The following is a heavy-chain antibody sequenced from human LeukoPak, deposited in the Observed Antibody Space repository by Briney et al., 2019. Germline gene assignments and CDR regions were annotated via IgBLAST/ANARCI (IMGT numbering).Heavy chain of an antibody. V-gene: IGHV4-59*01. CDR3: AREKEGTDHDSTAAFHY. D-gene: IGHD3-22*01. Sequence: PSETLSLTCTVSGTSIRNYYWSWVRQPPGQGLEWLAYGHHTGSSNFSPPFRSRVTTSVDASRNQFSLRLTSMTAADTAVYYCAREKEGTDHDSTAAFHYWGQGILVIVSS. CDR1: GTSIRNYY. J-gene: IGHJ4*02. CDR2: GHHTGSS.